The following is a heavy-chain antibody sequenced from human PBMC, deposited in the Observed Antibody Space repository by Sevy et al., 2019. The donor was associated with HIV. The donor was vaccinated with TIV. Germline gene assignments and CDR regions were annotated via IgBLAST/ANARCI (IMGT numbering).Heavy chain of an antibody. J-gene: IGHJ5*02. D-gene: IGHD6-13*01. CDR2: IYWDDDK. V-gene: IGHV2-5*02. Sequence: SGPTLVNPTQTLTLTCTFSGFSLSTSGVGVGSMRQPPGKALEWLALIYWDDDKRYSPSLKSRLTITKDTSKNQVVLTMTNMDPVDTATYYCAHRSVNSSNWNWFDPWGQGTLVTVSS. CDR1: GFSLSTSGVG. CDR3: AHRSVNSSNWNWFDP.